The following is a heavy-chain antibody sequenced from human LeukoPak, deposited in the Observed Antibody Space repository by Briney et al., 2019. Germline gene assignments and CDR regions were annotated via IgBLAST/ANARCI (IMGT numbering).Heavy chain of an antibody. CDR2: ISPKSGNT. CDR3: ARGGLMITFGGVID. D-gene: IGHD3-16*02. Sequence: GASVKVSCKASGYSFTNFGITWVRQAPGQGLEWMGWISPKSGNTNFAANLQDRVTMTRNTSISTAYMELSSLRSEDTAVYYCARGGLMITFGGVIDWGQGTLVTVSS. J-gene: IGHJ4*02. CDR1: GYSFTNFG. V-gene: IGHV1-8*01.